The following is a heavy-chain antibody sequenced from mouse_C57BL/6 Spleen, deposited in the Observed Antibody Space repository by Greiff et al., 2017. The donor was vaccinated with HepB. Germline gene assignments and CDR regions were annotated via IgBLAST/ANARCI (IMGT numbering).Heavy chain of an antibody. CDR3: ARRGYGGNFDY. CDR2: IYPGDGDT. Sequence: VNVVESGPELVKPGASVKISCKASGYAFSSSWMNWVKQRPGKGLEWIGRIYPGDGDTNYNGKFKGKATLTADKSSSTAYMQLSSLTSEDSAVYFCARRGYGGNFDYWGQGTTLTVSS. V-gene: IGHV1-82*01. D-gene: IGHD2-2*01. CDR1: GYAFSSSW. J-gene: IGHJ2*01.